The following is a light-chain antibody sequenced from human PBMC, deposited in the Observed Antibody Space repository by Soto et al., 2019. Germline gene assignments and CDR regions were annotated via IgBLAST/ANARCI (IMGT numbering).Light chain of an antibody. CDR1: QSLLHSNGYNY. V-gene: IGKV2-28*01. CDR2: LGS. CDR3: MQALQTPRT. J-gene: IGKJ1*01. Sequence: DIVMTQSPLSLPVTPGEPASISCRSSQSLLHSNGYNYLDWYLQKPGQSPQFLIYLGSNRASGVPDRFSGIGSGTDFTLKISRVEAEDVGVYYCMQALQTPRTFGQGTKVEIK.